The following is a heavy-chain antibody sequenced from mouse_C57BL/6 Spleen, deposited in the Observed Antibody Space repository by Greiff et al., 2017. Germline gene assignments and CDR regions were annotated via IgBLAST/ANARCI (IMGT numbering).Heavy chain of an antibody. CDR3: ARRETGRGYFDV. CDR2: ISSGSSTI. D-gene: IGHD4-1*01. V-gene: IGHV5-17*01. CDR1: GFTFSDYG. J-gene: IGHJ1*03. Sequence: EVMLVESGGGLVKPGGSLKLSCAASGFTFSDYGMHWVRQAPEKGLEWVAYISSGSSTIYYADTVKGRFTISRDNAKNTLYLQMTSLRSESTAMYYYARRETGRGYFDVWGTGTTVTVSS.